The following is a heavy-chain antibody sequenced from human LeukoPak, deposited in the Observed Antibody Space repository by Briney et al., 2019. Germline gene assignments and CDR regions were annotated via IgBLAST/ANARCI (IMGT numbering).Heavy chain of an antibody. CDR3: ARMTSPPYGDYLGY. D-gene: IGHD4-17*01. CDR1: GYAFTNYY. V-gene: IGHV1-46*01. CDR2: INPSGGST. J-gene: IGHJ4*02. Sequence: ASVKVSCKASGYAFTNYYMHWVRQAPGQGLEWMGIINPSGGSTSYAQKFQGRVTMTRDTSTSTVYMELSSLRSEDTAVSYCARMTSPPYGDYLGYWGQGTLVTVSS.